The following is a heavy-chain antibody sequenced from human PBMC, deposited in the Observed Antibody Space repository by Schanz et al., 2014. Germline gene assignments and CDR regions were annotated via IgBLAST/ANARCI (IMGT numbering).Heavy chain of an antibody. J-gene: IGHJ5*01. CDR1: GFSLNTYG. CDR2: IWNNGVTK. V-gene: IGHV3-33*01. Sequence: QAQLMESGGGVVQPGTSLILSCSVSGFSLNTYGIHWFRQPAGKGLEWVAVIWNNGVTKYYADSVRGRFTISRDRFQNTLYLRMSSLRAEDTAVYYCARPRFDYGEVDSWGQGTLVIVSS. D-gene: IGHD4-17*01. CDR3: ARPRFDYGEVDS.